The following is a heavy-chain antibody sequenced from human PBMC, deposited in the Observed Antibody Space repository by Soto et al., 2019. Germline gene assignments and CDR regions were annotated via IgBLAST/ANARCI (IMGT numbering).Heavy chain of an antibody. Sequence: GSPRLCCAACGFTVCSYSMNGVRQDPGKGLEWVSSISSSSSYIYYADSVKGRFTISRDNAKNSLYLQMNSLRAEDTAVYYCARILEYYDILTGYYNNDAFDIWGQGTMVTVSS. CDR2: ISSSSSYI. CDR1: GFTVCSYS. V-gene: IGHV3-21*01. J-gene: IGHJ3*02. CDR3: ARILEYYDILTGYYNNDAFDI. D-gene: IGHD3-9*01.